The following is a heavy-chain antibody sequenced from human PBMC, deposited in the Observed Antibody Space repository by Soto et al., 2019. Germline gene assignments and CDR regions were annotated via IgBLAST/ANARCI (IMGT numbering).Heavy chain of an antibody. J-gene: IGHJ6*02. Sequence: QVQLVESGGGVVQPGRSLRLSCAASGFTFSSYGMNWVRQAPGKGLEWVAVISYDGSNKYYADSVKGRFTISRDSSKNRLYRQMDSLRAEDMAVYYCAKEDSGSGHYYYGMAVCGRGPAVTVSS. D-gene: IGHD6-13*01. CDR1: GFTFSSYG. CDR3: AKEDSGSGHYYYGMAV. CDR2: ISYDGSNK. V-gene: IGHV3-30*18.